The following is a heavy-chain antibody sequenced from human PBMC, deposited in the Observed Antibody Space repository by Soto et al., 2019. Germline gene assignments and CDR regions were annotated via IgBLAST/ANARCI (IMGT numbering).Heavy chain of an antibody. CDR3: ARGVRLFRGSFDP. V-gene: IGHV4-34*01. Sequence: QVHLQQWGAGLLKPSETLSLTCAVYGGSFSDTYWNWFRQPPGKGLEWIGEINHNTNTIYNPSLTSRVTXSXAXXKNPFSLKLTSVTAADTAVYYCARGVRLFRGSFDPWGQGTLVTVSS. CDR2: INHNTNT. J-gene: IGHJ5*02. D-gene: IGHD2-15*01. CDR1: GGSFSDTY.